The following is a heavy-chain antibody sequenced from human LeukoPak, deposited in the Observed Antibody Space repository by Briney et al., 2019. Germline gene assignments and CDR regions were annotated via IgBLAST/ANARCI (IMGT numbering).Heavy chain of an antibody. V-gene: IGHV3-74*01. D-gene: IGHD3-22*01. CDR2: INSDGRST. CDR1: GFNFNPYW. Sequence: GGSLRLSCAASGFNFNPYWMHWVRQAPGKGLVWVARINSDGRSTNYADPVKGRFTISRDNAKNTLYLQMNSLRAEDTAVYYCAMIKEGWGQGTLVTVSS. J-gene: IGHJ4*02. CDR3: AMIKEG.